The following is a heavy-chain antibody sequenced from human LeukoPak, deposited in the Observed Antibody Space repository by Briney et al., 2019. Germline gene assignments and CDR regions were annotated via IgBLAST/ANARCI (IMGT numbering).Heavy chain of an antibody. D-gene: IGHD2-15*01. Sequence: GGALTLSCAASGFNINYYYMSWVGQSPGKGLAGVSVIYSDGTTYYTDSVKGRFTISRDNSKNTLYLQVNSLRAEDTAVYYCARDNVLGYCSGGSCSDYHDAFDIWGQGTMVTVSS. CDR1: GFNINYYY. J-gene: IGHJ3*02. CDR2: IYSDGTT. CDR3: ARDNVLGYCSGGSCSDYHDAFDI. V-gene: IGHV3-66*02.